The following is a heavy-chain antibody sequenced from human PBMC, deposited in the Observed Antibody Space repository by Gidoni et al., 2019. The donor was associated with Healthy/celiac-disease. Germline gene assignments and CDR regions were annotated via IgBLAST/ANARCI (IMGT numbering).Heavy chain of an antibody. Sequence: EVQLLESGGGLVKPGGSLRLSCAASGSTFSSYSMNWVRQAPGKGLEWVSSISSSSSYIYYADSVKGRFTISRDNAKNSLYLQMNSLRAEDTAVYYCAGATAIAAASVYWGQGTLVTVSS. CDR1: GSTFSSYS. CDR2: ISSSSSYI. J-gene: IGHJ4*02. CDR3: AGATAIAAASVY. V-gene: IGHV3-21*01. D-gene: IGHD6-13*01.